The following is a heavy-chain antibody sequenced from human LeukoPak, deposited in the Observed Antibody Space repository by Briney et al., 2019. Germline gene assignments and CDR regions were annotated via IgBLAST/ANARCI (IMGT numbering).Heavy chain of an antibody. Sequence: SGTLSLTCAVSGGSISSSNWWSWVRQPPGKGLEWIGEIYHSGSTNYNPSLKSRVTISVDKSKNQFSLKLSSVTAADTAVYYCARESKVLWFGVINRYYYMDVWGKGTTVTVSS. D-gene: IGHD3-10*01. CDR2: IYHSGST. CDR1: GGSISSSNW. J-gene: IGHJ6*03. CDR3: ARESKVLWFGVINRYYYMDV. V-gene: IGHV4-4*02.